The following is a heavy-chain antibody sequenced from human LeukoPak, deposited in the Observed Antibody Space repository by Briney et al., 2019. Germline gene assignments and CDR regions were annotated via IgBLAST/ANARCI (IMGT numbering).Heavy chain of an antibody. V-gene: IGHV3-23*01. Sequence: GGSLRLSCAASGFTLSSYAMSWVRQAPGKGLEWVSAISGSGGSTYYADSVKGRFTISRDNSKNTLYLQTNSLRAEDTAVYYCAKGHGYSSSWYPSAFDIWGQGTMVTVSS. CDR2: ISGSGGST. D-gene: IGHD6-13*01. J-gene: IGHJ3*02. CDR1: GFTLSSYA. CDR3: AKGHGYSSSWYPSAFDI.